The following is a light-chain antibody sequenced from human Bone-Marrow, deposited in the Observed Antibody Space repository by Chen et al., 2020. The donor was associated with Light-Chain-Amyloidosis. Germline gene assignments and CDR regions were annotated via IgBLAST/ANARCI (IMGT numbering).Light chain of an antibody. Sequence: DIQMTQSPSSLSASVGDSFTITCQASQDITNYLNWYQQKPGKAPKLLIYDASNVETGVPSRFSGSESRTDFTFNISSLQPEDITTYYNQQYDHLPPSFGQGTKLEIK. V-gene: IGKV1-33*01. CDR2: DAS. CDR1: QDITNY. CDR3: QQYDHLPPS. J-gene: IGKJ2*01.